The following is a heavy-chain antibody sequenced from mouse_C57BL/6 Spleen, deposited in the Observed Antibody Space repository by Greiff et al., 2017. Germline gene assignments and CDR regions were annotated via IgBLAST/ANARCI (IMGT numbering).Heavy chain of an antibody. CDR1: GYTFTSYW. Sequence: QVQLHQPGAELVKPGASVKLSCKASGYTFTSYWMHWVKQRPGRGLEWIGRIDPNRGGTKYNEKFKSKATLTVDKPSSTAYMQLSSLTSEDSAVYYCAREGYEGFDYWGQGTTLTVSS. CDR3: AREGYEGFDY. CDR2: IDPNRGGT. J-gene: IGHJ2*01. V-gene: IGHV1-72*01. D-gene: IGHD3-1*01.